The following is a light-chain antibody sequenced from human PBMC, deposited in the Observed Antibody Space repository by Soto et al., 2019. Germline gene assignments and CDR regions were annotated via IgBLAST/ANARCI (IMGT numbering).Light chain of an antibody. CDR1: QDLSNY. J-gene: IGKJ2*01. CDR2: DAS. V-gene: IGKV1-33*01. CDR3: QQYDSLPPYT. Sequence: DIQMTQSPSSLSASIGDRVTITCQASQDLSNYLNWYQQKPGKAPKLLIYDASNLETGVPSRFSGSGSGTDFTFTITSLQPEDIATYYCQQYDSLPPYTFGQGTKLEIK.